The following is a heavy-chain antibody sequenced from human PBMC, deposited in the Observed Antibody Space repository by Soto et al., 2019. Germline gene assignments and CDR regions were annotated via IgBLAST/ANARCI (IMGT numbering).Heavy chain of an antibody. V-gene: IGHV3-23*01. CDR2: ISGSGGST. CDR1: GFTFSSYA. Sequence: GGSLRLSCAASGFTFSSYAMSWVRQAPGKGLEWVSAISGSGGSTYYADSVKGRFTISRDNSKNRLYLQMNSLRAEDTAVYYCAKDLLVDEGPTYYDYGQGGTDAFDIWGQGTMVTVSS. CDR3: AKDLLVDEGPTYYDYGQGGTDAFDI. J-gene: IGHJ3*02. D-gene: IGHD3-16*01.